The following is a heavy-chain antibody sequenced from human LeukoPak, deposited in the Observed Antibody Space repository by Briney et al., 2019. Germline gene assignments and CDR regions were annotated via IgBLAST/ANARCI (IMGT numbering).Heavy chain of an antibody. CDR2: IYTSGST. CDR3: ARDGAAAGTAYYYYYMDV. Sequence: SETLSLTCTVSGGSISSYYWSWIRQPAGKGLEWIGRIYTSGSTNYNPSLKSRVTMSVDTSKNQFSLKLSSVTAADTAVYYCARDGAAAGTAYYYYYMDVWGKGTTVTVSS. CDR1: GGSISSYY. J-gene: IGHJ6*03. V-gene: IGHV4-4*07. D-gene: IGHD6-13*01.